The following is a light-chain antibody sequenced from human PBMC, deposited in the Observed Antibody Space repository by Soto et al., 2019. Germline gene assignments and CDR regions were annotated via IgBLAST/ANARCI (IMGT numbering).Light chain of an antibody. V-gene: IGKV1-27*01. CDR3: QNYSSAPV. CDR1: QDIRNF. CDR2: AAS. Sequence: DIQMTQSPSSLSASVGDRVTITCRASQDIRNFVAWYQQKPGKAPKLLIYAASSLQSGVPSRFSGSGSGTDFTPNSNSLPHEDVATYCCQNYSSAPVFGPGTKVEMK. J-gene: IGKJ3*01.